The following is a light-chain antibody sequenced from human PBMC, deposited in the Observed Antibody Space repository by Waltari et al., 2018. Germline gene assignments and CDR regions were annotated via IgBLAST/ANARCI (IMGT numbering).Light chain of an antibody. V-gene: IGLV1-36*01. CDR1: RSNIGTTA. J-gene: IGLJ2*01. CDR3: AAWDDSLKGVL. CDR2: ADD. Sequence: QSVLTQTPSVSEAPRQRVTISCSGSRSNIGTTAVNWYPQVPGKAPKLLVFADDLLPSGVSDRFSGSKSVTSASLAISGLRSEDEGVYFCAAWDDSLKGVLFGGGTKLTVL.